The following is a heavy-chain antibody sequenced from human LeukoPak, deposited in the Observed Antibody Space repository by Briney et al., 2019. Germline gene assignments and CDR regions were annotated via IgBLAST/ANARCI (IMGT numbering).Heavy chain of an antibody. J-gene: IGHJ4*02. V-gene: IGHV1-2*06. D-gene: IGHD2-2*01. CDR1: GYTFTGYH. CDR2: INPNSGDT. CDR3: ARDYCGSTSCLFDY. Sequence: ASVTVSCTASGYTFTGYHMHWVRQAPGQGLEWMGRINPNSGDTNYAQKFQGRVTMTRNTSISTAYVELSRLRSDDTAVYYCARDYCGSTSCLFDYWGQGTLVTVSS.